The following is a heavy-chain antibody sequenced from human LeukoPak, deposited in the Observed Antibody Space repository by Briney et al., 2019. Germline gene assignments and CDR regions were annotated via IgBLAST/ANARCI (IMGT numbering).Heavy chain of an antibody. CDR2: INHRGST. CDR1: GGSFSGYY. Sequence: PSETLSLTCAVYGGSFSGYYWSWIRQPPGKGLEWIGEINHRGSTNYNPSLKSRVTISVDTSKNQFSLKLSSVTAADTAVYYCARGWSRYCSSTSCYSKFYYYYGMDVWGQGTTVTVSS. V-gene: IGHV4-34*01. D-gene: IGHD2-2*02. CDR3: ARGWSRYCSSTSCYSKFYYYYGMDV. J-gene: IGHJ6*02.